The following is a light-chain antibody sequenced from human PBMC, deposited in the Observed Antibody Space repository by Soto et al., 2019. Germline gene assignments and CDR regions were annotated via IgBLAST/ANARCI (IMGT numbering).Light chain of an antibody. V-gene: IGKV1-39*01. Sequence: DIQMTQSPSSLSASVGDRVTITCRASQSVSNYLNWFQHKPGRAPKLLIHTASTLRSGVPSRFSGSGSGADFTLTISSLQREDFATYYCQQSYTTPFTFGRGTEREIK. CDR1: QSVSNY. J-gene: IGKJ2*01. CDR3: QQSYTTPFT. CDR2: TAS.